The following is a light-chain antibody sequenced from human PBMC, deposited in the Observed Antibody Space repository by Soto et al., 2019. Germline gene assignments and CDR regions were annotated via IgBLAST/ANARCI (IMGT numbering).Light chain of an antibody. CDR1: SSDVGGYNY. CDR3: SSYTSTGTLA. V-gene: IGLV2-14*01. CDR2: EVS. J-gene: IGLJ2*01. Sequence: QSALTQPASVSGSPGQSITISCTGTSSDVGGYNYVSWYQQHPGKAPKLMIYEVSNRPSGVSNRFSGSKSGNTASLTISGLQAEDEADYYCSSYTSTGTLAFGGGTKLTVL.